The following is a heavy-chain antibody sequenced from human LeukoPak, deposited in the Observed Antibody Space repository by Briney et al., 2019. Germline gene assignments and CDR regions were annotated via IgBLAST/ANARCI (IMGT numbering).Heavy chain of an antibody. D-gene: IGHD6-19*01. V-gene: IGHV4-39*07. CDR1: GGSISSSSYY. J-gene: IGHJ4*02. CDR2: IYYSGST. CDR3: ARVSSGWPDY. Sequence: SETLSLTCTVSGGSISSSSYYWGWIRQPPGKGLEWSGSIYYSGSTYYTPSLKSRVTISVDTSKKQFSLKLSSVTAADTAVYSCARVSSGWPDYWGQGTLVTVSS.